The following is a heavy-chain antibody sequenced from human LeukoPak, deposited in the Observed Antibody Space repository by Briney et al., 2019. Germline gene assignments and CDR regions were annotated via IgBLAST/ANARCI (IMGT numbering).Heavy chain of an antibody. Sequence: PSETLSLTCTVSGGSVSSSSYYWGWIRQPPGTGLEWIGSIYYSGSTYYNPSLKSRVTISVDTSKNQFSLKLSSVTAADTAVYYCARDFYDSSGYLFDYWGQGTLVTVSS. D-gene: IGHD3-22*01. V-gene: IGHV4-39*07. CDR1: GGSVSSSSYY. CDR2: IYYSGST. J-gene: IGHJ4*02. CDR3: ARDFYDSSGYLFDY.